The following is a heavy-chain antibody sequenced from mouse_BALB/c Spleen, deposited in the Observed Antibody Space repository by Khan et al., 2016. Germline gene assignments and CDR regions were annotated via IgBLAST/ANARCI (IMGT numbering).Heavy chain of an antibody. J-gene: IGHJ3*01. CDR2: INPSNGDT. CDR3: TRAGYDYPFAY. CDR1: GYTFTSYY. D-gene: IGHD2-4*01. Sequence: QVRLQQSGAELVKPGASVKLSCKASGYTFTSYYMYWVKQRPGQGLEWIGEINPSNGDTNFNVRFKSKATLTVDKSSSTTYMQFSSLTSEDSAVYYCTRAGYDYPFAYWGQGTLVTVSA. V-gene: IGHV1S81*02.